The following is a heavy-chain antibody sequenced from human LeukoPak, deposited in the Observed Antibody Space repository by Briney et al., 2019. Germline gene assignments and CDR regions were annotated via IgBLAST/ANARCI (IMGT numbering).Heavy chain of an antibody. V-gene: IGHV4-39*07. Sequence: SETLSLTCTVSGGSISSSSYYWGWIRQPPGKGLEWIGSIYYSGSTYYNPSLKSRVTISVDTSKNQFSLKLSSVTAADTAVYYCASEARSSGYYVYWGQGTLVTVSS. J-gene: IGHJ4*02. CDR2: IYYSGST. CDR3: ASEARSSGYYVY. CDR1: GGSISSSSYY. D-gene: IGHD3-22*01.